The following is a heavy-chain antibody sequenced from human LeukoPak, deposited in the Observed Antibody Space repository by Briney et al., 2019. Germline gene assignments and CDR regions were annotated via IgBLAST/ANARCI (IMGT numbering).Heavy chain of an antibody. J-gene: IGHJ6*02. CDR3: ARDIRHCSGGSCGPNYYYYGMDV. Sequence: ASVRVSCKASGYTFTSYGISWVRQAPGPGLEWMGWISAYNGSTNYAQKLQGRVTMTTDTSTSTAYMELRSLRSDDTAVYYCARDIRHCSGGSCGPNYYYYGMDVWGQGTTVTVSS. CDR1: GYTFTSYG. D-gene: IGHD2-15*01. V-gene: IGHV1-18*01. CDR2: ISAYNGST.